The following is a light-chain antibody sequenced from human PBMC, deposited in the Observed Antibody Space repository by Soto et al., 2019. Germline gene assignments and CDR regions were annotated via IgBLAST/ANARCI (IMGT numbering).Light chain of an antibody. CDR2: GAN. CDR3: QQYDNWPPYT. J-gene: IGKJ2*01. V-gene: IGKV3-15*01. Sequence: EIVMTQSPATLSLSPGERATLSCRASQSVSSNLAWYQQKPGQAPRLLIYGANTRATGIPARFSGSGSGTAFTLTISSLQSEDFAVYYCQQYDNWPPYTFGQGTKLEIK. CDR1: QSVSSN.